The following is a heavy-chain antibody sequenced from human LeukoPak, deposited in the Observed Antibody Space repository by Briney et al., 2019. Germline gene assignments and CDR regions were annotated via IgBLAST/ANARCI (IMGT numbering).Heavy chain of an antibody. CDR1: GFTFGSFA. CDR2: IFGSGGSP. V-gene: IGHV3-23*01. Sequence: GGSLRLSCEASGFTFGSFAMYWVRQAPGKGLDWIAGIFGSGGSPHYADSVKGRFTISRDNSKNIVYLQINSLRAEDTAVYYCGKTTAGYSSGQKPAWPVDYWGQGTLVTVSS. J-gene: IGHJ4*02. CDR3: GKTTAGYSSGQKPAWPVDY. D-gene: IGHD5-18*01.